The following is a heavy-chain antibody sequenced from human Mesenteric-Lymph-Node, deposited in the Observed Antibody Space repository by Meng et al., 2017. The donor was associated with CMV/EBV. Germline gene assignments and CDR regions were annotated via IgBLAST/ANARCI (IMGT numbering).Heavy chain of an antibody. CDR2: INSDGSST. V-gene: IGHV3-74*01. J-gene: IGHJ3*02. D-gene: IGHD6-19*01. CDR3: AKSSGWYDAFDM. Sequence: GGSLRLSCAASGFTFSSYWMHWVRRAPGKGLGWVSRINSDGSSTSYADSVKGRFTISRDNAKNTLYLQMNSLRAEDTAVYYCAKSSGWYDAFDMWGQGTMVTVSS. CDR1: GFTFSSYW.